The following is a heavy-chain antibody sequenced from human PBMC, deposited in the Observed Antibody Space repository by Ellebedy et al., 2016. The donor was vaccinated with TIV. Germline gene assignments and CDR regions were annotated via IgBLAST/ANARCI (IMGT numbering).Heavy chain of an antibody. D-gene: IGHD3-10*01. CDR1: GFTFSRYA. J-gene: IGHJ4*02. Sequence: GESLKISCAASGFTFSRYAIHWVRQAPGKGLYWVAVISSDGSNKYFADSVKGRFTTSRDNSKNTLYLQMSSLRPEDTAVYYCARVRGYYGSGSYHPLDYWGQGTLVTVSS. V-gene: IGHV3-30*04. CDR2: ISSDGSNK. CDR3: ARVRGYYGSGSYHPLDY.